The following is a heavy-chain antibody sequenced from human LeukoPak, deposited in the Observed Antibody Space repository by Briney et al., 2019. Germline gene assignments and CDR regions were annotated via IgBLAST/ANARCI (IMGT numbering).Heavy chain of an antibody. CDR2: ISGSGGST. D-gene: IGHD3-10*01. J-gene: IGHJ4*02. CDR1: GFTFSSYA. Sequence: GGSLRLSCAASGFTFSSYAMSWVRQAPGKGLEWVSAISGSGGSTYYADSVKGRFTISRDNSKNTLYLQMNSLRAEDTAVYYCAKDLNYGSGSYFDCFDYWGQGTLVTVSS. V-gene: IGHV3-23*01. CDR3: AKDLNYGSGSYFDCFDY.